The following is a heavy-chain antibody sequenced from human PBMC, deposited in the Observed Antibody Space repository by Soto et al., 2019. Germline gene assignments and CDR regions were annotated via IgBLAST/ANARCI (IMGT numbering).Heavy chain of an antibody. V-gene: IGHV1-8*01. CDR2: MNPNSGNT. Sequence: QVQLVQSGAEVKKPGASVKVSCKASGYTFSTYDIHWVRQASGQGLEWMGRMNPNSGNTGYAQKFQGRVTIPRNSSIRTANMELRGLRAENTAVYYRASRCRVVTSIHAFDVWGQVTMCIVSS. J-gene: IGHJ3*01. D-gene: IGHD2-21*02. CDR1: GYTFSTYD. CDR3: ASRCRVVTSIHAFDV.